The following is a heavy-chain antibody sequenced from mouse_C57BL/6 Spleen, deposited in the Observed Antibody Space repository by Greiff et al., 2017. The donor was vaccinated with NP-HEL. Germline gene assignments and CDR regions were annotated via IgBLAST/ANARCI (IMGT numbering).Heavy chain of an antibody. CDR3: ARGIYYDYDGYAMDY. CDR2: ISYSGST. V-gene: IGHV3-8*01. CDR1: GYSITSDY. D-gene: IGHD2-4*01. Sequence: VHVKQSGPGLAKPSQTLSLTCSVTGYSITSDYWNWIRKFPGNKLEYMGYISYSGSTYYNPSLKSRISITRDTSKNQYYLQLNSVTTEDTATYYCARGIYYDYDGYAMDYWGQGTSVTVSS. J-gene: IGHJ4*01.